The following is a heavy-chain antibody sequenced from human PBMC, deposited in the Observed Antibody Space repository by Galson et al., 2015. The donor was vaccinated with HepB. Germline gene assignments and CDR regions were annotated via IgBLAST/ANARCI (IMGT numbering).Heavy chain of an antibody. CDR1: GGSISSGGYY. D-gene: IGHD4-17*01. V-gene: IGHV4-31*01. CDR2: IYYSGST. CDR3: ARERHDYGDPTFFDY. Sequence: TLSLTCTVSGGSISSGGYYWSWIRQHPGKGLEWIGYIYYSGSTYYNPSLKSQVTISVDTSKNQFSLELSSVSAADRAVYYCARERHDYGDPTFFDYWGQGTLVTVSS. J-gene: IGHJ4*02.